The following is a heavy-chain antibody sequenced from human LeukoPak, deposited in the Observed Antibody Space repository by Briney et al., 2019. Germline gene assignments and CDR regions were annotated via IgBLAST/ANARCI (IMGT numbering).Heavy chain of an antibody. CDR2: IGPYNGYT. CDR1: GYIFTNYS. D-gene: IGHD2-15*01. CDR3: VREKYCSGDTCYSGAIDS. J-gene: IGHJ4*02. V-gene: IGHV1-18*01. Sequence: GASVKVSCKASGYIFTNYSISWVRRAPGQGLEWMGWIGPYNGYTNYAQKLQGRVTLTTDTSTGTAYMDLRSLRSDDTAVYYCVREKYCSGDTCYSGAIDSWGQGTPVTVSS.